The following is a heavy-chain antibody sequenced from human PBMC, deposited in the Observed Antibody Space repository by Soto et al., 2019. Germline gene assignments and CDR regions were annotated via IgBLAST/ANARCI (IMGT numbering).Heavy chain of an antibody. CDR2: ISSSGTSA. CDR3: ARDSGAVTGQDVDY. V-gene: IGHV3-11*05. Sequence: QVQLEESGGGLVKPGGSLRLSCAASGFTFSAVYMSWIRQAPNKGLEYISYISSSGTSANYAYSVKGRFTISRDNAKNSLYLQMNRLRAEDTAVYYCARDSGAVTGQDVDYWGQGAVVTVSS. J-gene: IGHJ4*02. D-gene: IGHD6-19*01. CDR1: GFTFSAVY.